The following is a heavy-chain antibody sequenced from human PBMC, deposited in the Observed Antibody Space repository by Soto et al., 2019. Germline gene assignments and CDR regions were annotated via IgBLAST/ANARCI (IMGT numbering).Heavy chain of an antibody. CDR3: TTLSYLYYDGMDV. CDR2: IKSKVDGGTA. CDR1: GFTFSNAW. Sequence: GGSLRLSCEASGFTFSNAWMNWVRQGPGKGLEWLGRIKSKVDGGTADYGAATKGRFSISRDDLKNMLYLQMNSLKPDDTAVYYCTTLSYLYYDGMDVWGQGTTVTVSS. V-gene: IGHV3-15*01. D-gene: IGHD2-2*01. J-gene: IGHJ6*02.